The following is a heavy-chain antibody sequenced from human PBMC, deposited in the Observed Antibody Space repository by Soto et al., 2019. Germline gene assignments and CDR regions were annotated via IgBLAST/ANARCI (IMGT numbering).Heavy chain of an antibody. V-gene: IGHV4-59*08. CDR2: IYYSGST. CDR3: ARSLDSGGPYYYYYMDV. CDR1: GGSISNYY. Sequence: SETLSLTCTVSGGSISNYYWSWIRQPPGKGLEWIAYIYYSGSTNYNPSLKSRVTISVDTSKNQFSLRLSSVTAADTAVYYCARSLDSGGPYYYYYMDVWGKGTTVTVSS. D-gene: IGHD2-15*01. J-gene: IGHJ6*03.